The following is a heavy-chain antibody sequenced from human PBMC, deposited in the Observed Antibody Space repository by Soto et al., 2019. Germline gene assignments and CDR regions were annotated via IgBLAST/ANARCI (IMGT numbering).Heavy chain of an antibody. J-gene: IGHJ5*02. D-gene: IGHD6-6*01. CDR1: GFTFSSYS. Sequence: GGSLRLSCAASGFTFSSYSMNWVRQAPGKGLEWVSSISSSSSYIYYADSVKGRFTISRDNAKNSLYLQMNSLRAEDTAVYYCARVASIAARPEPWFDPWGQGTLVTVSS. CDR3: ARVASIAARPEPWFDP. CDR2: ISSSSSYI. V-gene: IGHV3-21*01.